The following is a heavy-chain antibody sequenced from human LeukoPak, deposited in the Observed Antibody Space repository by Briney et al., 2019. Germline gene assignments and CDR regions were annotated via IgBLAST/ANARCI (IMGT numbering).Heavy chain of an antibody. J-gene: IGHJ5*02. CDR2: IYYTGTT. CDR3: ARSMEAAGPTHNWFDP. CDR1: GGSISWSNNY. V-gene: IGHV4-39*01. Sequence: SETLSLTCTVSGGSISWSNNYWGWIRPPPGKGLEWVMSIYYTGTTYYNPSLKSRLTVSVDTSKNQFSLKLTSVTAAETAVYYCARSMEAAGPTHNWFDPWGHGTLVTV. D-gene: IGHD6-13*01.